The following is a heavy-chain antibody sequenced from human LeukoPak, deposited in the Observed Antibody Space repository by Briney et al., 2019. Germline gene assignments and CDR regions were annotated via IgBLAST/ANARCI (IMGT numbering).Heavy chain of an antibody. Sequence: ASVKLSFKASGYTLTNYNISWVRHAPGQGLEWMGWINTHKGHTNFLQKFQGRVTVTTDLSTNTAHMELRRLRSDDTAVYYCAREFGHCSGDNCFYFFDLWGQGSQVSVSS. V-gene: IGHV1-18*01. CDR3: AREFGHCSGDNCFYFFDL. J-gene: IGHJ4*02. CDR1: GYTLTNYN. CDR2: INTHKGHT. D-gene: IGHD2-15*01.